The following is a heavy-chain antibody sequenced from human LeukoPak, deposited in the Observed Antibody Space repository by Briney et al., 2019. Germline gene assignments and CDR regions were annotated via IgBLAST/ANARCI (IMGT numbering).Heavy chain of an antibody. CDR2: ISYDGSNK. Sequence: GRSLRLSCAASGFTFSSYGMHWVRQAPGKGLEWVAVISYDGSNKYYADSVKGRFTISRDNSKNTLYLQMNSLRAEDTAVYYCAKPRYSSYGMDVWGQGTTVTVSS. CDR3: AKPRYSSYGMDV. CDR1: GFTFSSYG. D-gene: IGHD6-19*01. J-gene: IGHJ6*02. V-gene: IGHV3-30*18.